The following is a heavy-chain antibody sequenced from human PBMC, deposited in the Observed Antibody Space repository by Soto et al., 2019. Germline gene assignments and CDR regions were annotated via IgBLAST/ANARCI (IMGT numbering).Heavy chain of an antibody. D-gene: IGHD4-17*01. CDR3: ARDYGDYYDY. V-gene: IGHV4-34*01. CDR2: INHSGST. J-gene: IGHJ4*02. Sequence: SETLSLTCAVYGGSFSGYYWSWIRQPPGKGLEWIGEINHSGSTNYNPALKSRVTISVDTSKNQFSLKLTSVTAADTAVYYCARDYGDYYDYWGQGTLVTVSS. CDR1: GGSFSGYY.